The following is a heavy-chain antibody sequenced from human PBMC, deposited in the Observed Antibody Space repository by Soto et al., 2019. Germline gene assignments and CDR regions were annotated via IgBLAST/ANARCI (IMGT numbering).Heavy chain of an antibody. D-gene: IGHD3-22*01. CDR1: GGSISSGGYY. Sequence: SETLSLTCTVSGGSISSGGYYWSWIRQHPGKGLEWIGYIYYSGSTYYNPSLKSRVTISVDTSKNQFSLKLSSVTAADTAVYYCASRRGHYYDSSGYRYYYYYGMDVRGQGTTVTVSS. J-gene: IGHJ6*02. CDR2: IYYSGST. CDR3: ASRRGHYYDSSGYRYYYYYGMDV. V-gene: IGHV4-31*03.